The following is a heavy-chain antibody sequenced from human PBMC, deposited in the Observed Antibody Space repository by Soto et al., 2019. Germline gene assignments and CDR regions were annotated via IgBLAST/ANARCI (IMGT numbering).Heavy chain of an antibody. Sequence: SETLSLTCAVYGGSFSGYYWSWIRQPPGKGLEWIGEINHSGSTNYNPSLKSRVTISVDTSKNQFSLKLSSVTAADTAVYYCARGVYYYDSSGYYNFDYWGQGTLVTVSS. CDR3: ARGVYYYDSSGYYNFDY. D-gene: IGHD3-22*01. CDR2: INHSGST. V-gene: IGHV4-34*01. CDR1: GGSFSGYY. J-gene: IGHJ4*02.